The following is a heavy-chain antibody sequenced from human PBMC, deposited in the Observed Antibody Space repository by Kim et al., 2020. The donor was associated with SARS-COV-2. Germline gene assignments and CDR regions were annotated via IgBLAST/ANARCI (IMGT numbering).Heavy chain of an antibody. J-gene: IGHJ5*02. CDR2: INPNSGGT. CDR1: GYTFTGYY. Sequence: ASVKVSCKASGYTFTGYYMHWVRQAPGQWLEWMGRINPNSGGTNYAQKFQGRVTMTRDTSISTAYMELSRLRSDDTAVYYCARNPPRVGYGDYYTNWFDPWGQGTLVTVSS. V-gene: IGHV1-2*06. D-gene: IGHD4-17*01. CDR3: ARNPPRVGYGDYYTNWFDP.